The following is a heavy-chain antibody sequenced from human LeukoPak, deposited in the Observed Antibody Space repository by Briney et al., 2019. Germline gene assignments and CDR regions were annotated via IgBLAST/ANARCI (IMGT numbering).Heavy chain of an antibody. Sequence: ASVKVSCKASGYTFTSYDINWVRQATGQGLEWMGIINPSGGSTSYAQKFQGRVTMTRDMSTSTVYMELSSLRSEDTAVYYCARGITMVRGVIDYYYYYYMDVWGKGTTVTVSS. CDR3: ARGITMVRGVIDYYYYYYMDV. V-gene: IGHV1-46*01. CDR1: GYTFTSYD. J-gene: IGHJ6*03. CDR2: INPSGGST. D-gene: IGHD3-10*01.